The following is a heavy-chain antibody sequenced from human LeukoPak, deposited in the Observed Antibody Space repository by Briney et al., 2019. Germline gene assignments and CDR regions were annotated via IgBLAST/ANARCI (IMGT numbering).Heavy chain of an antibody. Sequence: GGFLRLSCAASGFTFSSYGMHWVRQAPGKGLEWVAFIRYDGSNKYYTDSVKGRFTISRDNSKNTLYLQMNSLRAEDTAVYYCAKDRYGSGNDHFDYWGQGTLVTVSS. CDR1: GFTFSSYG. D-gene: IGHD3-10*01. CDR3: AKDRYGSGNDHFDY. CDR2: IRYDGSNK. J-gene: IGHJ4*02. V-gene: IGHV3-30*02.